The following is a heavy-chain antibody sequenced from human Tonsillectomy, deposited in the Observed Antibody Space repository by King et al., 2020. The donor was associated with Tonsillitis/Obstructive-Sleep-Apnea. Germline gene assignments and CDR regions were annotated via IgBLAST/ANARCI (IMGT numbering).Heavy chain of an antibody. V-gene: IGHV3-30*18. D-gene: IGHD2-8*01. CDR2: FSYVGGNV. J-gene: IGHJ4*02. CDR3: AKDNGGHWAWDY. CDR1: GFTFSKNV. Sequence: VQLQESGGGVVQPGRSLRLSCVASGFTFSKNVMHWVRQAPGQGLEWVAVFSYVGGNVYYADSVKGRFTISRDNSKNMLYLQMNSLRVEDTAVYYCAKDNGGHWAWDYWGQGTLVTVPS.